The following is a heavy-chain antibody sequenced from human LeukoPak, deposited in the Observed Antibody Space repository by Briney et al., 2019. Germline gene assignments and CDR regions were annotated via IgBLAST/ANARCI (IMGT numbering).Heavy chain of an antibody. CDR1: GYSISSGYY. Sequence: PSETLSLTCTVSGYSISSGYYWGWIRQPPGKGLEWIGSIYHSGSTYYNPSLKSRVTISVDTSKNQFSLKLSSVTAADTAVYYCARGATWYSYGYTYYMDVWGKGTTVTVSS. CDR3: ARGATWYSYGYTYYMDV. D-gene: IGHD5-18*01. CDR2: IYHSGST. J-gene: IGHJ6*03. V-gene: IGHV4-38-2*02.